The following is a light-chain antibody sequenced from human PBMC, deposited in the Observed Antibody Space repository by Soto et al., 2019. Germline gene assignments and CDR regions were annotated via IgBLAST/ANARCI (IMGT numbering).Light chain of an antibody. Sequence: QSVLTQPPSVSGAPGQRVTISCTGSSSNIGAGSDVHWYQQLPGTAPKLLIYENNNRPSGVPDRFSGSESGTSASLAVTGLRAEDEADYYCQSYDSSLSGGVFGGGTKVTVL. CDR1: SSNIGAGSD. V-gene: IGLV1-40*01. CDR3: QSYDSSLSGGV. CDR2: ENN. J-gene: IGLJ3*02.